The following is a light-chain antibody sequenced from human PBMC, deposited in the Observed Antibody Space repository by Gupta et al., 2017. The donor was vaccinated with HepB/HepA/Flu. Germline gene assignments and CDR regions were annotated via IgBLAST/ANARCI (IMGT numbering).Light chain of an antibody. Sequence: EIAMTQSPATLSVSPGERATLSCRASQSVSSNLAWYQQKPGQAPRLLIYGASTRATGIPARFSGSGCGTEFTLTISSLQSEDFAVYYCQQYNNWRITFGQGTRLEIK. CDR1: QSVSSN. CDR2: GAS. CDR3: QQYNNWRIT. J-gene: IGKJ5*01. V-gene: IGKV3-15*01.